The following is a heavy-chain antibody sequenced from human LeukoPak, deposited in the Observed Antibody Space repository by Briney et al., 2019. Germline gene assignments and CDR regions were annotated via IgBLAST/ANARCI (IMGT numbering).Heavy chain of an antibody. CDR3: ARKGRATTYYDFWSGLDWFDP. CDR1: GYTFTSYD. D-gene: IGHD3-3*01. V-gene: IGHV1-8*03. J-gene: IGHJ5*02. CDR2: MNPNSGNT. Sequence: ASVKVSCKASGYTFTSYDINWVRQATGQGLEWMGWMNPNSGNTGYAQKFQGRVTITRNTSISTAYMELSSLRSEDTAVYYCARKGRATTYYDFWSGLDWFDPWGQGTLVTVSS.